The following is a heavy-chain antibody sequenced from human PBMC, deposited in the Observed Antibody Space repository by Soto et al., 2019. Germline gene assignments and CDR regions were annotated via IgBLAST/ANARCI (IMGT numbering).Heavy chain of an antibody. J-gene: IGHJ4*02. V-gene: IGHV3-9*01. CDR2: ISWNSGDI. CDR1: GFSFDDYG. D-gene: IGHD2-2*03. CDR3: AKDNDLDRGGHLDY. Sequence: EVQLVESGGGSVQPGRSLRLSCAASGFSFDDYGMHWVRQGPGKGLEWVSGISWNSGDIYYADSVESRVTISRDNAKRPLYLQMNRLSTEVTALYYGAKDNDLDRGGHLDYWGQGIVVTVSS.